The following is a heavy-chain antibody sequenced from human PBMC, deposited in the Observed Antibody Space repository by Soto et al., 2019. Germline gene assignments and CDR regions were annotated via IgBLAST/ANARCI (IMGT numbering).Heavy chain of an antibody. CDR1: GFTFSSYA. CDR3: AKEEVYEWYYYGSGSLPRVGWFDP. CDR2: ISGSGGST. J-gene: IGHJ5*02. D-gene: IGHD3-10*01. Sequence: GGSLRLSCAASGFTFSSYAMSWVRQAPGKGLEWVSAISGSGGSTYYADSVKGRFTISRDNSENTLYLQMNSLRAEDTAVYYCAKEEVYEWYYYGSGSLPRVGWFDPWGQGTLVTVSS. V-gene: IGHV3-23*01.